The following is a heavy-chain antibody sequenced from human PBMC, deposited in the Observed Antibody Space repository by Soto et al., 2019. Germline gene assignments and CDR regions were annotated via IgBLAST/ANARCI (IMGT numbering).Heavy chain of an antibody. CDR2: INHSGST. CDR1: GGSFSGYY. Sequence: PSETLSLTCAVYGGSFSGYYWSWIRQPPGKGLEWIGEINHSGSTNYNPSLKIRVTITVDTSQNQFSLELSSVAAADTAVYYCSRGRGGRGIIIYYYGMDVWGQGTTVTVSS. CDR3: SRGRGGRGIIIYYYGMDV. D-gene: IGHD3-10*01. J-gene: IGHJ6*02. V-gene: IGHV4-34*01.